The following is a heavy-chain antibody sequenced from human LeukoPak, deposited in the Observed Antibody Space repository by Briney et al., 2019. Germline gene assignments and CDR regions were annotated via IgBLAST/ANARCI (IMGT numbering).Heavy chain of an antibody. D-gene: IGHD6-19*01. Sequence: ASVKVSCKASGYTFTGYYMHWVRQAPGQGLEWMGWINHNSGGTNYAQKFQGRVTMTRDTSNSTAYMELSRLRSDDTAVYYCARDEQWLVPGDYWGQGTLVTVSS. CDR3: ARDEQWLVPGDY. CDR1: GYTFTGYY. V-gene: IGHV1-2*02. CDR2: INHNSGGT. J-gene: IGHJ4*02.